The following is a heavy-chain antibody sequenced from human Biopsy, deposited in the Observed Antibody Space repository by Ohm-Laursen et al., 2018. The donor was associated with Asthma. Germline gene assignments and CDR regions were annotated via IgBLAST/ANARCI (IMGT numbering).Heavy chain of an antibody. Sequence: TLSLTCTVSGGSVSTGSYYWSWIRQPPGKGLEWLGYIYYTGSDNYNPSLKSRVTISVDTSKNQFSLRLNSVTAADTAVYYCARGPNYHGSGRAPIGMDVWGQGTTVTVSS. CDR1: GGSVSTGSYY. D-gene: IGHD3-10*01. CDR2: IYYTGSD. V-gene: IGHV4-61*01. CDR3: ARGPNYHGSGRAPIGMDV. J-gene: IGHJ6*02.